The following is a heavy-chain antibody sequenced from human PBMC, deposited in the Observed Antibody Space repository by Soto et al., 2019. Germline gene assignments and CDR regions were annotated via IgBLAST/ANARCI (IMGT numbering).Heavy chain of an antibody. CDR2: IYFSGSS. Sequence: SETLSLTCTVSGGYVGSGNFYWSWIRQPPGKGLEWIGDIYFSGSSFYNPSLKSRLTISLDMSKNQFSLKLSSVTAADTAVYYCARHPARASYFDYWGQGALVTVSS. CDR1: GGYVGSGNFY. D-gene: IGHD6-6*01. CDR3: ARHPARASYFDY. V-gene: IGHV4-61*01. J-gene: IGHJ4*02.